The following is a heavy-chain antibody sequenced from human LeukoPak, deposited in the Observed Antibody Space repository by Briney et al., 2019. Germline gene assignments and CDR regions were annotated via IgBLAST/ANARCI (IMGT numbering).Heavy chain of an antibody. V-gene: IGHV3-7*03. D-gene: IGHD5-24*01. CDR3: AKSDCSSDGCKLLNY. J-gene: IGHJ4*02. CDR2: IKQDGSEE. CDR1: GFTFSSYW. Sequence: PGGSLRLSCAASGFTFSSYWMSWVRQAPGKGLEWVANIKQDGSEEYYVDSVKGRFTISRDNAKNSLYLQMNSLRAEDTAVYYCAKSDCSSDGCKLLNYWGQGTLVTVSS.